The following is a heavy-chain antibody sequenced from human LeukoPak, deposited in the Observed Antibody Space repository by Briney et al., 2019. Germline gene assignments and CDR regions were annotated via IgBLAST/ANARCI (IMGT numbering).Heavy chain of an antibody. J-gene: IGHJ4*02. Sequence: PGGSLRLSCIASGFTLGDYAMSWFRQAPGKGLEWVGFIRSKAYGGTTEYAASVKGRFTISRDDSKSIAYLQMSSLQTEDTAVYYCTRGKGDQGWFWGQGTLVTVSS. CDR2: IRSKAYGGTT. CDR3: TRGKGDQGWF. D-gene: IGHD2-15*01. CDR1: GFTLGDYA. V-gene: IGHV3-49*03.